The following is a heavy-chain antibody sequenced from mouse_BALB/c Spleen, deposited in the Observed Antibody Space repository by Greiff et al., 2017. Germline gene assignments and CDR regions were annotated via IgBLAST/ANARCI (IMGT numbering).Heavy chain of an antibody. CDR1: GFTFSSYT. J-gene: IGHJ3*01. V-gene: IGHV5-6-4*01. CDR2: ISSGGSYT. Sequence: EVKVVESGGGLVKPGGSLKLSCAASGFTFSSYTMSWVRQTPEKRLEWVATISSGGSYTYYPDSVKGRFTISRDNAKNTLYLQMSSLKSEDTAMYYCTRVDDYDGFAYWGQGTLVTVSA. CDR3: TRVDDYDGFAY. D-gene: IGHD2-4*01.